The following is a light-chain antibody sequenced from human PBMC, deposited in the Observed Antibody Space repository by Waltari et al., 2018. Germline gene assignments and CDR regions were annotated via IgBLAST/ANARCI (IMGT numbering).Light chain of an antibody. J-gene: IGKJ1*01. V-gene: IGKV1-9*01. CDR3: QQFNASPRT. CDR1: QGVNVY. CDR2: AAS. Sequence: IQLTQSPSSLSASVGDRVTITCRASQGVNVYLAWYQQKPGKAPKRLIYAASTLQSGASSRCSGSGSGTDFTLPITSLQPEDIATYYCQQFNASPRTFGQGNDVAIK.